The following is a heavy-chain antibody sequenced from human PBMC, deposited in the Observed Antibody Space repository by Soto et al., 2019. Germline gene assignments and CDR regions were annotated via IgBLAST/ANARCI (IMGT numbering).Heavy chain of an antibody. CDR3: AKEMAAGQSEVLLFDY. D-gene: IGHD1-26*01. J-gene: IGHJ4*02. Sequence: EVQLLESGGGFAQPGGSRRLSCAASGFTFSSYTMSWVRQAPGKGLELVSTITGSGGGTYYADSVKGRFTISRDNSKNTLYLQMDRLTAEDTAKYYCAKEMAAGQSEVLLFDYWGQGTLVTVSS. CDR1: GFTFSSYT. CDR2: ITGSGGGT. V-gene: IGHV3-23*01.